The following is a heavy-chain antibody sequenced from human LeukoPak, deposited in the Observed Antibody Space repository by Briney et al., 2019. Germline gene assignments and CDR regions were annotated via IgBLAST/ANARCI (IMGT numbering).Heavy chain of an antibody. D-gene: IGHD3-10*01. J-gene: IGHJ4*02. CDR3: ARGEWFGELFGY. V-gene: IGHV4-59*12. Sequence: SETLFLTCTVSGGSISSYYWSWIRQPPGKGLEWIGSIYHSGSSLYNPSLKSRVTISVDTSKNQFSLKLSSVTAADTAVYYCARGEWFGELFGYWGQGTLVTVSS. CDR1: GGSISSYY. CDR2: IYHSGSS.